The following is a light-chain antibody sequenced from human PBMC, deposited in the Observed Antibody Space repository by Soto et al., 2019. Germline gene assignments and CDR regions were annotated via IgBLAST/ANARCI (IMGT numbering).Light chain of an antibody. Sequence: EIVMTQSPATLSVSPGDRATLSCRASQGLSDTVAWYQQKPGQAPRLLIYGASTRATGIPARFTGSGSGTEFTLTISSLQPEDIAVYYCQQYRSWPRTFGQGTKVEIK. V-gene: IGKV3-15*01. CDR1: QGLSDT. J-gene: IGKJ1*01. CDR2: GAS. CDR3: QQYRSWPRT.